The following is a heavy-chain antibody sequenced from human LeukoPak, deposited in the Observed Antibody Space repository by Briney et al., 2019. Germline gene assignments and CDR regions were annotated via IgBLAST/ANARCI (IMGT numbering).Heavy chain of an antibody. J-gene: IGHJ4*02. CDR2: ISGSGGIT. V-gene: IGHV3-23*01. D-gene: IGHD2-2*01. Sequence: GGSLRLSCAASGFTFSSYWMSWVRQAPGKGLEWVSGISGSGGITYYADSVKGQFTISRDNSKNTLYLQMNSLRAEDTAVYYCVVTRSSVVPARVDSWGQGTLVTVAS. CDR3: VVTRSSVVPARVDS. CDR1: GFTFSSYW.